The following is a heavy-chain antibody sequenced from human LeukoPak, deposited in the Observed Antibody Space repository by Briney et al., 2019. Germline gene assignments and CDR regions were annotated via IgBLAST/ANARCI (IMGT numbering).Heavy chain of an antibody. J-gene: IGHJ6*03. V-gene: IGHV4-39*01. CDR3: ARQRYYGSGSYYTYYYYMDV. D-gene: IGHD3-10*01. Sequence: SETLSLTCTVSGGSISSSSYYWGWIRQPPGKGLGWIGSTYYSGSTYYNPSLKSRVTISVDTSKNQFSLKLSSVTAADTAVYYCARQRYYGSGSYYTYYYYMDVWGKGTTVTISS. CDR2: TYYSGST. CDR1: GGSISSSSYY.